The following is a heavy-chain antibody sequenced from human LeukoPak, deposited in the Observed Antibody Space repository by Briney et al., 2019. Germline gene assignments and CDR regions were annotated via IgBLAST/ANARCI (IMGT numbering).Heavy chain of an antibody. J-gene: IGHJ4*02. V-gene: IGHV3-23*01. D-gene: IGHD3-3*01. CDR2: ISGSGGST. CDR3: AKGENFYDFWSGYLYYFDY. CDR1: GFTFSSYA. Sequence: GGSLRLSCAASGFTFSSYAVSWVRQAPGKGLEWVSAISGSGGSTYYAVSVKGRFTISRDNSKNTLYLQMNSLRAEDTAVYYCAKGENFYDFWSGYLYYFDYWGQGTLVTVSS.